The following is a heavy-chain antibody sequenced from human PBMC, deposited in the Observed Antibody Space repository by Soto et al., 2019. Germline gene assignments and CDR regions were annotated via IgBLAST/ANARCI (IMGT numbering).Heavy chain of an antibody. CDR3: ARRGLLPVVAATHHGPGGYYYFDY. CDR2: ISHSGRT. Sequence: SETLSLTCAVSGFSIQTSYFWGWIRQPPGKGLEWIGLISHSGRTISHPSFKSRATISLDTTNNAFSLTLKSVTAADTAVYYCARRGLLPVVAATHHGPGGYYYFDYWGQGTLVTVS. V-gene: IGHV4-38-2*01. J-gene: IGHJ4*02. D-gene: IGHD2-15*01. CDR1: GFSIQTSYF.